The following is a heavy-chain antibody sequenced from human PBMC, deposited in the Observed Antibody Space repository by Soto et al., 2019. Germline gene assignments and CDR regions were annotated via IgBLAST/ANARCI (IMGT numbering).Heavy chain of an antibody. J-gene: IGHJ4*02. Sequence: GASVKVSCKASGYTFTSYYMHWVRQAPGQGLEWMGIINPSGGSTSYAQKFQGRVTMTRDTSTSTVYMELSSLRSEDTAVYYCVFRLAAAKYYFDYWGQGTLVTVS. CDR1: GYTFTSYY. D-gene: IGHD6-13*01. CDR2: INPSGGST. CDR3: VFRLAAAKYYFDY. V-gene: IGHV1-46*01.